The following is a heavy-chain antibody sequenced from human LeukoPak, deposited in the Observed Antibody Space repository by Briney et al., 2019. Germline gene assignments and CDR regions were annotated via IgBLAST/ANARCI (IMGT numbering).Heavy chain of an antibody. Sequence: ASVKVSSKASGYTFTGYYMHWVRQAPGQGLEWMGWINPNSGGTNYAQKFQGRVTMTRDTSISTAYMELSRLRSDDTAVYYCARSCSGASCYEAFDYWGQGTLVTVSS. D-gene: IGHD2-15*01. CDR1: GYTFTGYY. CDR2: INPNSGGT. V-gene: IGHV1-2*02. CDR3: ARSCSGASCYEAFDY. J-gene: IGHJ4*02.